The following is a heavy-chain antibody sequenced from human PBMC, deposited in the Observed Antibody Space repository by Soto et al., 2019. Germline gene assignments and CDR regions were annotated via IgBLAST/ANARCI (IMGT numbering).Heavy chain of an antibody. CDR1: GFTFNYYW. D-gene: IGHD2-15*01. J-gene: IGHJ4*02. CDR2: IKQDGNEK. CDR3: ASDPRFCSGGSCYPRGYFDY. Sequence: EVQLVESGGGVVQPGGSLRLSCAASGFTFNYYWMTWVRQAPGKGLEWVANIKQDGNEKYYLDSVKGRFTISRDNAKNSPYLQMNSLRTEDTGVYYCASDPRFCSGGSCYPRGYFDYWGQGILVTVSS. V-gene: IGHV3-7*01.